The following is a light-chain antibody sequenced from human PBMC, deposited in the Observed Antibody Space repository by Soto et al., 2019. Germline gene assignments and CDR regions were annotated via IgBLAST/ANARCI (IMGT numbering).Light chain of an antibody. CDR2: GNN. CDR3: QSYDSSSVV. Sequence: QSVLTQPPSVSGAPGQRVTISCTGSSSNIGAGYDVHWYQQLPGTAPKLLIYGNNNRPSGVPDRFSGSKSGTSASLAITGLQAEDEADYYCQSYDSSSVVFGGGTKLTV. V-gene: IGLV1-40*01. CDR1: SSNIGAGYD. J-gene: IGLJ2*01.